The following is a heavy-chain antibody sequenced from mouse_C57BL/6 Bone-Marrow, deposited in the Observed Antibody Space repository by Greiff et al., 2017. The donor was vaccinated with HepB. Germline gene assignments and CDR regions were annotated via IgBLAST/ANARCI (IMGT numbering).Heavy chain of an antibody. CDR2: IDPNSGGT. CDR1: GYTFTSYW. Sequence: QVQLKQPGAELVKPGASVKLSCKASGYTFTSYWMHWVKQRPGRGLEWIGRIDPNSGGTKYNEKFKSKATLTVDKPSSTAYMQLSSLTSEDSAVYYCARLGRGTWFAYWGQGTLVTVSA. V-gene: IGHV1-72*01. J-gene: IGHJ3*01. CDR3: ARLGRGTWFAY. D-gene: IGHD4-1*01.